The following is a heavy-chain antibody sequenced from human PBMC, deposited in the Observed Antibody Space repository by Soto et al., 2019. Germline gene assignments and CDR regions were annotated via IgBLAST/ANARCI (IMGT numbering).Heavy chain of an antibody. D-gene: IGHD6-13*01. V-gene: IGHV1-69*08. Sequence: QVQLVQSGAEVKKPGSSVKVSCKASGGTFSSYTISWVRQAPGQGLEWMGRIIPILGIANYAQKFQGRVTITADKSTSXAYRELSSLRPEDTAVYYCARDPRAAAGLNCGMDVWGQGTTVTVSS. CDR3: ARDPRAAAGLNCGMDV. CDR1: GGTFSSYT. J-gene: IGHJ6*02. CDR2: IIPILGIA.